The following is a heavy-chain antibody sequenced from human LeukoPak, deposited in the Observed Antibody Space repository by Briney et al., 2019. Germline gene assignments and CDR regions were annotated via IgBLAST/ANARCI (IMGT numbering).Heavy chain of an antibody. D-gene: IGHD5-24*01. Sequence: PGGSLRLSCAASGFTFSSYRMNWVRQAPGKGLEWVSSISSSSSYISYAASVKGRFTISRDNAKNSLYLQMNSLRAEDTAVYYCARALDGYNEDYWGQGTLVTVSS. V-gene: IGHV3-21*01. J-gene: IGHJ4*02. CDR2: ISSSSSYI. CDR3: ARALDGYNEDY. CDR1: GFTFSSYR.